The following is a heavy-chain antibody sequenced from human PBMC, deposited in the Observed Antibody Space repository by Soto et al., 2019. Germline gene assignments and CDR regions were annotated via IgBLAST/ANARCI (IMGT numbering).Heavy chain of an antibody. CDR2: INHSGST. V-gene: IGHV4-34*01. Sequence: LETLSLTCAVYGGSFSGYYLSWIRQPPGEGLEWIGEINHSGSTNYNPSLKSRVTISVDTSKNQFSLKLSSVTAADTAVYYCARASPFVVVVAATRYFDYWGQGTLVTVSS. CDR1: GGSFSGYY. CDR3: ARASPFVVVVAATRYFDY. J-gene: IGHJ4*02. D-gene: IGHD2-15*01.